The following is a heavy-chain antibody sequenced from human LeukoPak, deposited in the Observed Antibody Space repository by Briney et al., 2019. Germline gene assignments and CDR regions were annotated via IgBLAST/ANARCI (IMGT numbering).Heavy chain of an antibody. Sequence: SETLSLTCTVSGGSISSGDYYWSWIRQPPGKGLEWIGYIYYSGSTYYNPSLKSRVTISVDTSKNQFSLKLSSVTAADTAVYYCARGSFGPKRGPDPWGQGTLVTVSS. CDR1: GGSISSGDYY. CDR3: ARGSFGPKRGPDP. J-gene: IGHJ5*02. V-gene: IGHV4-30-4*01. CDR2: IYYSGST. D-gene: IGHD3-10*01.